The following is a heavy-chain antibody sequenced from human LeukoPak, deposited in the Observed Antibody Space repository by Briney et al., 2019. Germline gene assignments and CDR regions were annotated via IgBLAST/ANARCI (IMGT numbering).Heavy chain of an antibody. J-gene: IGHJ4*02. D-gene: IGHD4-11*01. V-gene: IGHV3-30-3*01. CDR2: ISYDGNTI. Sequence: GGSLRLSCAVSGFTFSAFWMHWVRQAPGKGLVWVAVISYDGNTIHYADSVKGRFIISRDTSKNTLYLQMNSLRAEDTAVYYCARSGGLQKFDYWGQGTLVTVSS. CDR3: ARSGGLQKFDY. CDR1: GFTFSAFW.